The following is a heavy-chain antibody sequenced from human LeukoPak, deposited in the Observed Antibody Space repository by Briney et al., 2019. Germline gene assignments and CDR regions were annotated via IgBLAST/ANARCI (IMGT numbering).Heavy chain of an antibody. CDR3: ARGSKDIVVVPAAEDYYYYYYMDV. Sequence: ASVKVSCKASGYTFTSYYMHWVRQAPGQGLEWMGIINPGGGNTGYAQKFQGRVTMTRNTSISTAYMELSSLRSEDTAVYYCARGSKDIVVVPAAEDYYYYYYMDVWGKGTTVTVSS. V-gene: IGHV1-46*01. CDR2: INPGGGNT. J-gene: IGHJ6*03. CDR1: GYTFTSYY. D-gene: IGHD2-2*01.